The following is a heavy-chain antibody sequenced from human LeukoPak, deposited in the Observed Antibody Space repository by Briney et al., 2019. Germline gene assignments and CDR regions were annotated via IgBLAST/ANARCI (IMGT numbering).Heavy chain of an antibody. CDR3: AKDPGYDSSGYSY. V-gene: IGHV3-30*04. CDR2: ISYDGSNK. J-gene: IGHJ4*02. CDR1: GFTFNRYA. Sequence: PGRSLRLSCAASGFTFNRYALHWVRQAPGKGLEWVAVISYDGSNKYYADSVKGRFTISRDNSKNTLYLQMNSLRAEDTAVYYCAKDPGYDSSGYSYWGQGTLVTVSS. D-gene: IGHD3-22*01.